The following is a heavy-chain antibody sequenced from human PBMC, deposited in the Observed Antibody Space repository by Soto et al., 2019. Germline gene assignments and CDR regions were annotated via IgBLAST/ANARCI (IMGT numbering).Heavy chain of an antibody. CDR3: AKDGRVSGSQYNSLGY. CDR2: IYSTGTT. Sequence: EVQLVESGGGLIQPGGSLKLSCAASGFTVGNNYMSWVRQAPGKGLEWVSLIYSTGTTKYADSVKVRFTFSRDNAKNAIYLQMNNIRADDTAVYYCAKDGRVSGSQYNSLGYWGQGTRVTVSS. J-gene: IGHJ4*02. CDR1: GFTVGNNY. V-gene: IGHV3-53*01. D-gene: IGHD3-10*01.